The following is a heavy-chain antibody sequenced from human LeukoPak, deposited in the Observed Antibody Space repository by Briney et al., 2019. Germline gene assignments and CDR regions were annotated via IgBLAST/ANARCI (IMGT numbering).Heavy chain of an antibody. D-gene: IGHD3-22*01. Sequence: ASVKVSCKASGGTLSSYAISWVRQAPGQGLEWMGGIIPIFGTANYAQKFQGRVTITADESTSTAYMELSSLRSEDTAVYYCARDPTLNYYDSSGYSYYFDYWGQGTLVTVSS. V-gene: IGHV1-69*13. CDR1: GGTLSSYA. CDR3: ARDPTLNYYDSSGYSYYFDY. J-gene: IGHJ4*02. CDR2: IIPIFGTA.